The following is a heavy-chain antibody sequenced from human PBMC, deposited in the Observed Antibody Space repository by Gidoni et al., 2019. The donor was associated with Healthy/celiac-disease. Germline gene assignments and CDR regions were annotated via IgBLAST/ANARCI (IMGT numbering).Heavy chain of an antibody. J-gene: IGHJ6*02. CDR3: AGYYYDSSDYYYYYGMDV. CDR1: GRSISSYY. V-gene: IGHV4-59*01. Sequence: QVQLQESGPGLVKPSETLSLTCTVSGRSISSYYWSWIRQPPGKGLEWIGYIYYSGSTNYNPSLKSRVTISVDTSKNQFSLKLSSVTAADTAVYYCAGYYYDSSDYYYYYGMDVWGQGTTVTVSS. CDR2: IYYSGST. D-gene: IGHD3-22*01.